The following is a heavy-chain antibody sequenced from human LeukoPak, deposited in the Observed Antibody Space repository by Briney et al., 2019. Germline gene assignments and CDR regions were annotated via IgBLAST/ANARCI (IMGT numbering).Heavy chain of an antibody. D-gene: IGHD6-19*01. Sequence: SETLSLTCTVSGGSISSYYWSWIRQPPGKGLEWIGYIYYSGSTNYNPSLKSRVTISVDTSKNQFSLKLSSVTAADTAVYYCARHITVSYDAFNLWGRGTMVTVSS. CDR3: ARHITVSYDAFNL. V-gene: IGHV4-59*01. CDR1: GGSISSYY. J-gene: IGHJ3*01. CDR2: IYYSGST.